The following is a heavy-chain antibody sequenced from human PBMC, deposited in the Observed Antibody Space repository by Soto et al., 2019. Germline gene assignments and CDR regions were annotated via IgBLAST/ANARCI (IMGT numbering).Heavy chain of an antibody. CDR2: ISYDGSNK. CDR1: GFTFSSYG. V-gene: IGHV3-30*18. J-gene: IGHJ4*02. Sequence: PGGSLRLSCAASGFTFSSYGMHWVRQAPGKGLEWVAVISYDGSNKYYADSVKGRFTISRDNSKNTLYLQMNSLRAEDTAVYYCAKDRQHLYYFDYWGQGTLVTVS. CDR3: AKDRQHLYYFDY. D-gene: IGHD6-13*01.